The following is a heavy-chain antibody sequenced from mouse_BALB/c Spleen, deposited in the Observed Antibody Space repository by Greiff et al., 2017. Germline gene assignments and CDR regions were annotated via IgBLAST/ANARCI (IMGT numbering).Heavy chain of an antibody. CDR1: GYTFTDYE. CDR2: IDPETGGT. J-gene: IGHJ3*01. Sequence: VKLMESGAELVRPGASVTLSCKASGYTFTDYEMHWVKQTPVHGLEWIGAIDPETGGTAYNQKFKGKATLTADKSSSTAYMELRSLTSEDSAVYYCTRDYGSSLRFAYWGQGTLVTVSA. D-gene: IGHD1-1*01. CDR3: TRDYGSSLRFAY. V-gene: IGHV1-15*01.